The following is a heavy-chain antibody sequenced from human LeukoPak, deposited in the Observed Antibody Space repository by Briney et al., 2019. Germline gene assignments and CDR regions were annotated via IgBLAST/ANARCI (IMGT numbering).Heavy chain of an antibody. Sequence: SETLSLTCAVSGGSISSASNYWGWIRQPPGKGLEWIGTIYYSGSTYYNPSLKSRVTISIYTSKNQFSLRLSSVTAADTAVFYCARSTDGTTSSGWYVDYWGQGTLVTVSS. V-gene: IGHV4-39*01. CDR2: IYYSGST. CDR1: GGSISSASNY. D-gene: IGHD6-19*01. CDR3: ARSTDGTTSSGWYVDY. J-gene: IGHJ4*02.